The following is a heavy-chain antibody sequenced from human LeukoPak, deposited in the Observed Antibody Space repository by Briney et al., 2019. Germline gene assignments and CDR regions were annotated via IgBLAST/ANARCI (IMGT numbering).Heavy chain of an antibody. D-gene: IGHD3-22*01. V-gene: IGHV4-38-2*02. CDR1: GYSISSGYY. Sequence: PSETLSLTCAVSGYSISSGYYWGWIRQPPGKGLEWIGSIYHSGSTYYNPSLKSRVTISVDTSKNQFSLKLSSVTAADTAVYYCARDRGKYYYDSSGYYPFDYWGQGTLVTVSS. CDR2: IYHSGST. CDR3: ARDRGKYYYDSSGYYPFDY. J-gene: IGHJ4*02.